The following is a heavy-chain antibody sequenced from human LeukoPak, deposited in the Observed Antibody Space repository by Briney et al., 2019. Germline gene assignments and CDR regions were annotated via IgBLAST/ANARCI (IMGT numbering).Heavy chain of an antibody. CDR1: GGSFSGYY. D-gene: IGHD2-15*01. Sequence: SETLSLTCAVYGGSFSGYYWSGIRQPPGKGLEWMGEINHSGSTNYKPPLISGVTIPVDPCKNQLSPILSSVTPADTAVYYCARVALCSGGSCYSWFKYYFDYWGQGNLVTVSS. V-gene: IGHV4-34*01. CDR2: INHSGST. CDR3: ARVALCSGGSCYSWFKYYFDY. J-gene: IGHJ4*02.